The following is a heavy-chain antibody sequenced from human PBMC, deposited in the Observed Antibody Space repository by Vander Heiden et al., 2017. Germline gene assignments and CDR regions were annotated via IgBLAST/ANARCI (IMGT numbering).Heavy chain of an antibody. J-gene: IGHJ4*02. D-gene: IGHD5-12*01. CDR3: AKDPYSYGYDIVTYFDC. V-gene: IGHV3-23*01. Sequence: EGKLLESGGGLVQPGGSLRLSCVRSGFTLSRYAMSWVRQTPAKGLEWVAAISGTGNTANYADSVKGRFTISSDNSKNMLFLDMNSLRAEDTGVYFCAKDPYSYGYDIVTYFDCWGQGTQVTVSS. CDR2: ISGTGNTA. CDR1: GFTLSRYA.